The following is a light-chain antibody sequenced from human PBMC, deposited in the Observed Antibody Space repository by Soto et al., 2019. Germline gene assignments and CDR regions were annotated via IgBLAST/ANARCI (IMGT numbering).Light chain of an antibody. CDR2: DAS. V-gene: IGKV3-11*01. Sequence: EIVLTQSPATLSLSPGERATLSCRASQSVSSYLAWYQQKPGQAPRLLIYDASNRATGIPARFSGSGSGTDFTLTISSLEPEDFAVYYCQQRSNRPPRIFTFGPGTKVDIK. CDR3: QQRSNRPPRIFT. J-gene: IGKJ3*01. CDR1: QSVSSY.